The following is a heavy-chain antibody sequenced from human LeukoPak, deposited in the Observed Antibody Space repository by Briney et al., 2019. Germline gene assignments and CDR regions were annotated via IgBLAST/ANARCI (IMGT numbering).Heavy chain of an antibody. CDR1: GYTFTSYD. CDR2: INPSGGST. J-gene: IGHJ4*02. V-gene: IGHV1-8*01. D-gene: IGHD3-22*01. CDR3: ARGITYYYDSSGYDFDY. Sequence: GASVKVSCKASGYTFTSYDINWVRQAPGQGLEWMGIINPSGGSTSYAQKFQGRVTMTRNTSISTAYMELSSLRSEDTAVYYCARGITYYYDSSGYDFDYWGQGTLVTVSS.